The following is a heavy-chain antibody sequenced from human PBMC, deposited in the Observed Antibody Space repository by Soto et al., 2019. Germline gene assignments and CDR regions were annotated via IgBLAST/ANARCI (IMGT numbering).Heavy chain of an antibody. V-gene: IGHV1-46*01. Sequence: ASVKVSCKASGYTFTSYYMHWVRQAPGQGLEWMGIINPSGGSTSYAQKFQGRVTMTRDTSTSTVHMELSSLRSEDTAVYYCARAGYDFWSGYSNWFDPWGQGTLVTVSS. CDR2: INPSGGST. J-gene: IGHJ5*02. CDR3: ARAGYDFWSGYSNWFDP. CDR1: GYTFTSYY. D-gene: IGHD3-3*01.